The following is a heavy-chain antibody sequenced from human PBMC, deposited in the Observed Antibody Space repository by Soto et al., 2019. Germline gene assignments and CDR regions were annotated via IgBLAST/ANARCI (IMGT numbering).Heavy chain of an antibody. Sequence: QVQLQESGPGLVKPSQTLSLTCTVSGGSISSGDYYWSWIRQPPGKGLEWIGYILYSGTTNYHPSHESRLTISVDTSKNQFSLKLTSVTAADTAVYYCARNGALDYWGRGTLVTVSS. V-gene: IGHV4-30-4*01. CDR2: ILYSGTT. CDR1: GGSISSGDYY. J-gene: IGHJ4*02. CDR3: ARNGALDY. D-gene: IGHD2-8*01.